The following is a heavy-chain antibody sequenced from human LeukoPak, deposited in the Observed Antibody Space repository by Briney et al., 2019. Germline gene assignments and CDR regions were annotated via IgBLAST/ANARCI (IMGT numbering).Heavy chain of an antibody. CDR1: GYTFTSYG. J-gene: IGHJ3*02. D-gene: IGHD3-16*02. V-gene: IGHV1-18*01. CDR3: AREITFGGVIVTLGAFDI. Sequence: ASVKVSCKASGYTFTSYGINWVRQAPGQGLEWMGWISAYNGNTNYAQKLQGRVTMTTDTSTSTAYMELRSLRSDDTAVYYCAREITFGGVIVTLGAFDIWGQGTMVTVSS. CDR2: ISAYNGNT.